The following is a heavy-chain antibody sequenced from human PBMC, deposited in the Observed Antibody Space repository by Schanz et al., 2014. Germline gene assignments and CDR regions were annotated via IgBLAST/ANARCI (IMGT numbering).Heavy chain of an antibody. V-gene: IGHV1-18*01. CDR3: AKAEYDILTDSYSRLDP. Sequence: QVQLVQSGAEVKKPGASVRVSCKASGYTFTTYAMSWVRQAPGQGLEWVGWISVYTGNTKYGQKVQGRVTMTADTSTNTAYMELRSLRSVDTAVYYCAKAEYDILTDSYSRLDPWGQGTLVTVSS. CDR1: GYTFTTYA. J-gene: IGHJ5*02. CDR2: ISVYTGNT. D-gene: IGHD3-9*01.